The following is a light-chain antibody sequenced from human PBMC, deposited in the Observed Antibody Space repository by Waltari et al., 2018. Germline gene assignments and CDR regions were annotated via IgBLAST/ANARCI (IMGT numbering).Light chain of an antibody. Sequence: DIVLTQSPATLSSSAGERATLPCRASQSVSSYLAWYQQKPGQAPQLLIYDASNRATGIPARFSGSGSGTDFTLTISSLEPEDFAVYYCQQRSNWLLTFGGGTKVEIK. CDR3: QQRSNWLLT. CDR2: DAS. CDR1: QSVSSY. J-gene: IGKJ4*01. V-gene: IGKV3-11*01.